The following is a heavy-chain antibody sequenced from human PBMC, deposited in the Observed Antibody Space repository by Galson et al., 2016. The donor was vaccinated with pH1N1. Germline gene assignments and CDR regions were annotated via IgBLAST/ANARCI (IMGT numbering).Heavy chain of an antibody. J-gene: IGHJ4*02. Sequence: SVKVSCKATGYRFIGYYIHWVRQAPGQGLEWMGWVNPNGGSTKIGEPKYAEKFQDRVIITTDTSINVAFLGLRNLRLDDTAVYYCARDQEFCGTDKCFSGVDHWGQGTLVTVSS. V-gene: IGHV1-2*02. CDR1: GYRFIGYY. CDR3: ARDQEFCGTDKCFSGVDH. CDR2: VNPNGGST. D-gene: IGHD2-21*01.